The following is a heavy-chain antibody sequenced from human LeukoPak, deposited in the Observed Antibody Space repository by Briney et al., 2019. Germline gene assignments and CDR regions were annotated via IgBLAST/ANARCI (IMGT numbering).Heavy chain of an antibody. CDR2: ILYDGTNE. V-gene: IGHV3-30*04. Sequence: GGSLRLSCAASGFTFSNYAIHWVRQAPGKGLEWVAVILYDGTNEDYADSVKGRFTISRDNSKNTLYLQMNSLRPEYTAVYYCARDDSYCSGDSCYSTDYFDYWGQGTLVTVSS. J-gene: IGHJ4*02. CDR1: GFTFSNYA. D-gene: IGHD2-15*01. CDR3: ARDDSYCSGDSCYSTDYFDY.